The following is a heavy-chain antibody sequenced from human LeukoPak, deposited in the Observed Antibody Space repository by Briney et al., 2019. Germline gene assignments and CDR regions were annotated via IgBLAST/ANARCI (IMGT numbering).Heavy chain of an antibody. CDR2: ISSSSSTI. CDR3: ARHCQQLVRDDAFDI. J-gene: IGHJ3*02. D-gene: IGHD6-13*01. V-gene: IGHV3-48*01. Sequence: PGGSLRLSCAASGFTFSSYSMNWVRQAPGKGLEWVSYISSSSSTIYYADSVKGRFTISRDNAKNSLYLQMNSLRAEDTAVYYCARHCQQLVRDDAFDIWGQGTMVTVSS. CDR1: GFTFSSYS.